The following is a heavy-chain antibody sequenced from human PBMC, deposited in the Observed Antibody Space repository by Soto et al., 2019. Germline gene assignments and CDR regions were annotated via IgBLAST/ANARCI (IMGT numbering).Heavy chain of an antibody. D-gene: IGHD4-4*01. CDR3: VREWGSDYSNPGNFDY. V-gene: IGHV3-33*01. Sequence: QVQLVESGGGVVQPGRSLRLSCAASGFTFSSYGMHWVRQGPGEGLEWVAVIWYDGSNKYYADSVKGRFTISRDNSKNTLYLQMNSLRAEDTAVYYCVREWGSDYSNPGNFDYWGQGTLVTVSS. CDR1: GFTFSSYG. CDR2: IWYDGSNK. J-gene: IGHJ4*02.